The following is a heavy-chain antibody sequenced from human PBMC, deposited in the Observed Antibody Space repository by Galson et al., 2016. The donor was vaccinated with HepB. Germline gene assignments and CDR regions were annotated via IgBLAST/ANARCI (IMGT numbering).Heavy chain of an antibody. CDR1: DESIMTPY. Sequence: SETLSLTCDVSDESIMTPYWSWIRQSPGKGLEWLGHTLSSGNSQYNPSFTSRVTMSLDTSRSRFSLKLRSVTAADTAVYFCARGTRFSYKWSFDSWGQGALVTVSS. CDR3: ARGTRFSYKWSFDS. CDR2: TLSSGNS. D-gene: IGHD1-20*01. J-gene: IGHJ4*02. V-gene: IGHV4-59*11.